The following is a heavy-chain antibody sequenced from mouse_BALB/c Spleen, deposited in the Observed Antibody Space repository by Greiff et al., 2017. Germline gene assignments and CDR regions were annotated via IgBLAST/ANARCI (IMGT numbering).Heavy chain of an antibody. D-gene: IGHD1-1*01. CDR2: TDPENGDS. Sequence: VHVKHSGAELVRSGASVKLSCTASGFNIKDYYMHWLKQRPEQGLEWIGWTDPENGDSEYAPKFQGKATMTADTSSNTAYLQLSSLTSEDTAVYYCNAVPITPYYAMDYWGQGTSVTVSS. CDR3: NAVPITPYYAMDY. V-gene: IGHV14-4*02. J-gene: IGHJ4*01. CDR1: GFNIKDYY.